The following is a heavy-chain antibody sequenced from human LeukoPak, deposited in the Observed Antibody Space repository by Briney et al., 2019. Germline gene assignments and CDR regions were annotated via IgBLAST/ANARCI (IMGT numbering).Heavy chain of an antibody. J-gene: IGHJ6*03. D-gene: IGHD5-18*01. CDR2: INHSGST. V-gene: IGHV4-34*03. CDR1: GGSFSGYY. Sequence: SETLSLTCAVYGGSFSGYYWSWIRQPPGKGLEWIGEINHSGSTNYNPSLKSRVTISVDTSKNQFSLKLSSVTAADTAVYYAAMAPTYYYMDVWGKGTTVTVSS. CDR3: AMAPTYYYMDV.